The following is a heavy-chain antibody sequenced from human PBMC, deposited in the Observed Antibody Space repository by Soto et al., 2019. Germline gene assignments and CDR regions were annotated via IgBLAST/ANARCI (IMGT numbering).Heavy chain of an antibody. J-gene: IGHJ6*02. D-gene: IGHD5-18*01. Sequence: EVQLLESGGGLVQPGGSLRLSCAASGFTFSSYAMSWVRQAPGKGLEWVSGISGSGGSTYYTDSVKGRFTISRDNSKNTRYMQTNSLRAEDTAVYSCAKERGYIYGNDAMDVWGQGTKVTVSS. V-gene: IGHV3-23*01. CDR3: AKERGYIYGNDAMDV. CDR2: ISGSGGST. CDR1: GFTFSSYA.